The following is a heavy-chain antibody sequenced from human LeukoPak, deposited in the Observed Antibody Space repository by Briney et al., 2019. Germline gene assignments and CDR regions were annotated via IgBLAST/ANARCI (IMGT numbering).Heavy chain of an antibody. D-gene: IGHD5-18*01. CDR1: GFTFSSYA. CDR2: ISFDGTNK. CDR3: ARDSYPIQLWLTAAY. J-gene: IGHJ4*02. Sequence: GGSLRLSCAASGFTFSSYAMHWVRQAPGKGLEWVAVISFDGTNKYYADSVKGQFTISRDNSKNTLYLQMNSLRAEDTAVYYCARDSYPIQLWLTAAYWGQGTLVTVSS. V-gene: IGHV3-30*04.